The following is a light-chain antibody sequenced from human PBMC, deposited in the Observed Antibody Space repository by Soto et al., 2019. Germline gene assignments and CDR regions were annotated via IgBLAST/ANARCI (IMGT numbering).Light chain of an antibody. CDR1: SSDIGAHTY. Sequence: QSALTQPASVSGSPGQSITISCTVTSSDIGAHTYVSWLQQHPGKVSKVIIHNVSTRPSGIYDRFYGSNSGNTASLAICGMLAEAEADYDCSSYAGGFVVFGVGTTVTVL. CDR3: SSYAGGFVV. CDR2: NVS. J-gene: IGLJ2*01. V-gene: IGLV2-14*01.